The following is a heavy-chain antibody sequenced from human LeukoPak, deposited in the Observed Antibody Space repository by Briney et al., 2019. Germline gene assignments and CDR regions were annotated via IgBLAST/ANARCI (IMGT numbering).Heavy chain of an antibody. J-gene: IGHJ6*03. V-gene: IGHV3-21*01. CDR2: ISSSSRYI. CDR3: ARDREEDYYMDV. Sequence: GGSLRLSCAASGFTYNYYSMNWVRQAPGKGLEWVSSISSSSRYIYYADSVKGRFTISRDNAKNSLFLQMNSLRAEDTAIYYCARDREEDYYMDVWGKGAWSLSP. CDR1: GFTYNYYS.